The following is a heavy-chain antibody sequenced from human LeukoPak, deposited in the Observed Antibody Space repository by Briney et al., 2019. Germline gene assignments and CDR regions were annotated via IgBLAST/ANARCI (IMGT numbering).Heavy chain of an antibody. J-gene: IGHJ4*02. D-gene: IGHD2-15*01. V-gene: IGHV3-43*01. CDR2: ISWDGDNT. CDR1: GFTFDDYT. Sequence: PGGSLRLSCAASGFTFDDYTMYWVRQAPGKGLEWVSLISWDGDNTYYADSVKGRFTISRDNSKNSPYLQMNSLRTEDTALYYCTKDMFSGVAVPSGGFFDYWGQGTLVTVSS. CDR3: TKDMFSGVAVPSGGFFDY.